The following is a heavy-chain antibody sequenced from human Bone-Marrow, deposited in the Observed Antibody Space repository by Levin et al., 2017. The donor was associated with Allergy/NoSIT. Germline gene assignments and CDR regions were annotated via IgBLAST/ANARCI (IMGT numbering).Heavy chain of an antibody. V-gene: IGHV3-23*01. D-gene: IGHD2-2*01. CDR3: AKVNCSSTSCYGDFDY. Sequence: GESLKISCAASGFTFSSYAMSWVRQAPGKGLEWVSAISGSGGSTYYADSVKGRFTISRDNSKNTLYLQMNSLRAEDTAVYYCAKVNCSSTSCYGDFDYWGQGTLVTVSS. CDR1: GFTFSSYA. CDR2: ISGSGGST. J-gene: IGHJ4*02.